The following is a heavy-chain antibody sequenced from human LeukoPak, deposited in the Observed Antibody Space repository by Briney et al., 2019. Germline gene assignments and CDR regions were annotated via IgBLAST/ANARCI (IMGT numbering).Heavy chain of an antibody. CDR3: ARFDVIASWVDP. CDR1: GGSISNTDYY. Sequence: SETLSLTCTVSGGSISNTDYYWGWIRQSPGKGLEWIGNIYYRGSTYYNPSLKSRVTISVDTSKNQFSLKVTSVTAADTAMYYCARFDVIASWVDPWGQGTLVTVSS. V-gene: IGHV4-39*07. CDR2: IYYRGST. D-gene: IGHD3-16*02. J-gene: IGHJ5*02.